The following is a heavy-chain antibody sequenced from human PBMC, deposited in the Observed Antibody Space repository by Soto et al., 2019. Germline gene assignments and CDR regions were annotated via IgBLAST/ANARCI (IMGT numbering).Heavy chain of an antibody. J-gene: IGHJ5*02. CDR3: AKDQGLRSRDGWLDP. CDR1: GFTFNNYG. Sequence: GGSLRLSCAASGFTFNNYGMHWVRQAPGKGLDWVAVISYDGSLNFYGDSVKGRFTISRDNSKDTLYLQMNSLRTADTAVYYCAKDQGLRSRDGWLDPWSQGTLVTVSS. V-gene: IGHV3-30*18. D-gene: IGHD2-2*01. CDR2: ISYDGSLN.